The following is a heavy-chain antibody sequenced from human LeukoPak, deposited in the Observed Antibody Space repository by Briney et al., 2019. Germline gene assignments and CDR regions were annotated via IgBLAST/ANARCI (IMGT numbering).Heavy chain of an antibody. CDR1: GYTFTSYG. J-gene: IGHJ4*02. Sequence: ASVKVSCKASGYTFTSYGISWVRQAPGQGLEWMGWIGAYNGNTNYAQKLQGRVTMTTDTSTSTAYMELRSLRSHEPAVYSCASAPPNTYYDYVWPRYRFLALDYWGQGTLVTVSS. D-gene: IGHD3-16*02. CDR2: IGAYNGNT. V-gene: IGHV1-18*01. CDR3: ASAPPNTYYDYVWPRYRFLALDY.